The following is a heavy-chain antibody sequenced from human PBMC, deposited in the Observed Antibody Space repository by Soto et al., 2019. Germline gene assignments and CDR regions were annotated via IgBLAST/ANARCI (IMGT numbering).Heavy chain of an antibody. CDR3: AREGGYFDSSGSGVYHYYGVDV. D-gene: IGHD3-22*01. Sequence: PSETLSLTCTVSGGSISPYYWSWIRQPAGKGLEWIGRIYSSGSTNYDPPLKSRVTMSVDTSKNQFSLKMRSVTAADTAVYYCAREGGYFDSSGSGVYHYYGVDVWGQGTTVTVSS. J-gene: IGHJ6*02. V-gene: IGHV4-4*07. CDR1: GGSISPYY. CDR2: IYSSGST.